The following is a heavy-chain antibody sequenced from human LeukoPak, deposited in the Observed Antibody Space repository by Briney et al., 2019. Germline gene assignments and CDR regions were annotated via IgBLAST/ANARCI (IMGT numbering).Heavy chain of an antibody. J-gene: IGHJ4*02. D-gene: IGHD1-1*01. V-gene: IGHV3-48*01. CDR1: GFTFSTYM. CDR3: VRELAY. CDR2: ISGDSGAI. Sequence: GGSLRLSCAASGFTFSTYMMNWVRQAPGKGLEWLSYISGDSGAIYYADSVQGRFTISRDNAQKSLYLQMNSLRVEDTAVYYCVRELAYWGQGALVTVSS.